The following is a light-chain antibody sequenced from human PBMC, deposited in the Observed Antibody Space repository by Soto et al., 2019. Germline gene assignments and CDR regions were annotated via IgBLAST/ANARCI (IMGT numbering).Light chain of an antibody. Sequence: ETVMTQSPDTLSVSPGESATLSCRASQKINNNFAWYQQRPGQAPRLLIYAVSTRATGIPARFSGSGSGTEFTPTISSLRSEDFAVYYCQQRSNWPITFGQGTRLEIK. CDR1: QKINNN. CDR2: AVS. V-gene: IGKV3-15*01. J-gene: IGKJ5*01. CDR3: QQRSNWPIT.